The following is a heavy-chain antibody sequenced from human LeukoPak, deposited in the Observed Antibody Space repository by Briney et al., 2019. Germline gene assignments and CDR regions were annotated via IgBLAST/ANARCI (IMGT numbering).Heavy chain of an antibody. V-gene: IGHV4-59*01. CDR2: IYYSGST. J-gene: IGHJ5*02. D-gene: IGHD3-22*01. CDR3: ARIGYYYDSSGYYSNWFDP. Sequence: SETLSLTCTVSGGSISSYYWSWIRQPPGKGLEWIGYIYYSGSTNYNPSLKSRVTISVGTSKNQFSLKLSSVTAADTAVYYCARIGYYYDSSGYYSNWFDPWGQGTLVTVSS. CDR1: GGSISSYY.